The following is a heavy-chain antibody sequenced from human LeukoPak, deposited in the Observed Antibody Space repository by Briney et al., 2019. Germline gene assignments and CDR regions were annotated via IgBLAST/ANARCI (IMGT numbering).Heavy chain of an antibody. V-gene: IGHV7-4-1*02. CDR3: ARGVGFLWFGADNWFDP. D-gene: IGHD3-10*01. CDR1: GYTFTSYA. Sequence: ASVKVSCKASGYTFTSYAMNWVRQAPGQGLEWMGWINTNTGNPTYAQGFTGRFVFSLDTSVSTAYLQISSLKAEDTAVYYCARGVGFLWFGADNWFDPWGQGTLVTVSS. CDR2: INTNTGNP. J-gene: IGHJ5*02.